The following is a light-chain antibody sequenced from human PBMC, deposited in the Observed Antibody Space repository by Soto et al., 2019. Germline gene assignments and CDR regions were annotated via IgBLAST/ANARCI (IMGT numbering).Light chain of an antibody. CDR1: STDVGGYNY. Sequence: QSALTQPRSVSGSPGQSVTISCTGTSTDVGGYNYVSWYQQDPGKAPKLIISDVNKRPSGVSDRFSGSKSGNTASLTISGLQAEDEADYYCCSYGGRYYWVFGGGTKVTVL. J-gene: IGLJ3*02. V-gene: IGLV2-11*01. CDR2: DVN. CDR3: CSYGGRYYWV.